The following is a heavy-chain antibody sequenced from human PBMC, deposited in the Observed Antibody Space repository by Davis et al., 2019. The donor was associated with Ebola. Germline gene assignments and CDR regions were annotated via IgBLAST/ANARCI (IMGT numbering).Heavy chain of an antibody. CDR3: ASDYGDYYYGMDV. D-gene: IGHD4-17*01. J-gene: IGHJ6*02. Sequence: GESLKISCAASGFTVSSNYMSWVRQAPGKGLEWVSVIYSGGSTYYADSVKGRFTISRDNSKNTLYLQMNSLRAEDTAVYYCASDYGDYYYGMDVWGQGTTVTVSS. V-gene: IGHV3-53*01. CDR1: GFTVSSNY. CDR2: IYSGGST.